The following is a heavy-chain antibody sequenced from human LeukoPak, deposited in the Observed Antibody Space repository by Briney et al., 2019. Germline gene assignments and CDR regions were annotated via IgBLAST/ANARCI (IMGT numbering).Heavy chain of an antibody. CDR2: INPNSGGT. V-gene: IGHV1-2*02. Sequence: GASVKVSCKASGYTFTGYYMHWVRQAPGQGLEWMGWINPNSGGTNYAQKFQGRVTVTRDTSISTAYMELSRLRSDDTAVYYCARDGLSGSYNNFDCWGQGTLVTVSS. D-gene: IGHD1-26*01. CDR3: ARDGLSGSYNNFDC. J-gene: IGHJ4*02. CDR1: GYTFTGYY.